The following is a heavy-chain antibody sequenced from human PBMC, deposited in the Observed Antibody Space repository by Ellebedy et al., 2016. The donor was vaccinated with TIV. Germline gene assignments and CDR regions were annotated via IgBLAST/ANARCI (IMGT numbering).Heavy chain of an antibody. CDR3: ARDYDFWNGYPTLDY. Sequence: PGGSLRLSCAASGFTFSDHFMDWVRQAPGKGLEWVGRTRNKANSYTTEYAASVKGRFTILRDDSKNSLYLQMNSLKTEDTAVYYCARDYDFWNGYPTLDYWGRGTLVTVSA. CDR1: GFTFSDHF. D-gene: IGHD3-3*01. V-gene: IGHV3-72*01. CDR2: TRNKANSYTT. J-gene: IGHJ4*02.